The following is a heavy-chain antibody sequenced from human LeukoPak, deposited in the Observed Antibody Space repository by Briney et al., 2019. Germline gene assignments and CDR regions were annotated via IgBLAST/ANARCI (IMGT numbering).Heavy chain of an antibody. J-gene: IGHJ4*02. Sequence: PGGSLRLSCAASGFTFSSYWMHWVRQAPGKGLVWVSRINSDGSSTSYAGSVKGRFTISKDNAKNTLYLQMNSLRVEDTAVYYCANSGWYYYFDYWGQGTLVNVSS. V-gene: IGHV3-74*01. CDR2: INSDGSST. D-gene: IGHD6-19*01. CDR1: GFTFSSYW. CDR3: ANSGWYYYFDY.